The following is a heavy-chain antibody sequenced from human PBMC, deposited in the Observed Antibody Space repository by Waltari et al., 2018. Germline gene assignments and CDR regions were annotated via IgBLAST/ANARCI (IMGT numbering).Heavy chain of an antibody. Sequence: QVQLVQSGAEVKKPGSSVKVSCKASGGTFSSYAISWVRQAPGRGLEWMGGIIPIFGTANYAQKFQGRVTITTDESTSTAYMELSSLRSEDTAVYYCARPKGGGRPFLDYYYGMDVWGQGTTVTVSS. J-gene: IGHJ6*02. CDR3: ARPKGGGRPFLDYYYGMDV. CDR1: GGTFSSYA. D-gene: IGHD3-3*01. CDR2: IIPIFGTA. V-gene: IGHV1-69*05.